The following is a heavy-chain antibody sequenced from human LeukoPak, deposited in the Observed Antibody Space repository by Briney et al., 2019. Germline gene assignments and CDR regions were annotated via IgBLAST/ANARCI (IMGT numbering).Heavy chain of an antibody. CDR2: IYTSGST. CDR3: ARGYYDSSGYSLGDS. D-gene: IGHD3-22*01. V-gene: IGHV4-61*02. J-gene: IGHJ4*02. CDR1: GGSMSSGNYY. Sequence: PSETLSLTCTVSGGSMSSGNYYWNWIRQPAGKGLEWIGRIYTSGSTTYNPSLKSRVTISVDTSKNQFSLKLSSVTTADTAVYYCARGYYDSSGYSLGDSWGQGTLVTVSS.